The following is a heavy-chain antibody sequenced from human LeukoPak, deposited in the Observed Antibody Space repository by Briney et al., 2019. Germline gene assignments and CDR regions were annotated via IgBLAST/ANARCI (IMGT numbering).Heavy chain of an antibody. D-gene: IGHD5-24*01. CDR1: GFTFSSYA. CDR2: ISGSGGST. J-gene: IGHJ3*02. V-gene: IGHV3-23*01. Sequence: PGGSLRLSCAASGFTFSSYAMSWVRQAPGKGLEWVSAISGSGGSTYYADSVKGRFTISRDNSENTLYLQMNSLRAEDTAVYYCAKVGHSSGMATWRTSPRGAFDIWGQGTMVTVSS. CDR3: AKVGHSSGMATWRTSPRGAFDI.